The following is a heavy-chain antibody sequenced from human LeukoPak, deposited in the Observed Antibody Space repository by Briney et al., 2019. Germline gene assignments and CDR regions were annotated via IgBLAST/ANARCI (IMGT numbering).Heavy chain of an antibody. CDR2: IIPIFGTA. CDR1: GGTFSSYA. J-gene: IGHJ4*02. D-gene: IGHD2-21*02. Sequence: AASVQVSCQASGGTFSSYAISWVRQAPGQGLEWMGGIIPIFGTANYAQKFQGRVTITADESTSTAYMELSSLRSEDTAVYYCASEVTALSGYYFDYWGQGTLVTVSS. V-gene: IGHV1-69*13. CDR3: ASEVTALSGYYFDY.